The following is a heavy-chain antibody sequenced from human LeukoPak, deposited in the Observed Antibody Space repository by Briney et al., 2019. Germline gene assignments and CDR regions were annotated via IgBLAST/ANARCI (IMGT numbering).Heavy chain of an antibody. D-gene: IGHD6-13*01. CDR2: INHSGST. Sequence: SETLSLTCAVYGGSFSGYYWSWIRQPPGKGLEWIGEINHSGSTNYNPSLKSRVTISVDTSKNQFSLKLSSVTAADTAVYYCARGRPRVAAAVLFDYWGQGTLVTVSS. J-gene: IGHJ4*02. V-gene: IGHV4-34*01. CDR3: ARGRPRVAAAVLFDY. CDR1: GGSFSGYY.